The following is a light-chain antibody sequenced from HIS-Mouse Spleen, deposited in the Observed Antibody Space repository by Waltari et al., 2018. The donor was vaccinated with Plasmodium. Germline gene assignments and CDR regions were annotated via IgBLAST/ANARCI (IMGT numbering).Light chain of an antibody. CDR1: SSDVGGSTY. J-gene: IGLJ2*01. CDR2: EVS. CDR3: SSYAGSNNLV. V-gene: IGLV2-8*01. Sequence: QSALTPPPSASGSPGQSVPISCTGTSSDVGGSTYVSWYQQHPGKAPKLMIYEVSKRPSGVPDRFSGSKSGNTASLTVSGLQAEDEADYYCSSYAGSNNLVFGGGTKLTVL.